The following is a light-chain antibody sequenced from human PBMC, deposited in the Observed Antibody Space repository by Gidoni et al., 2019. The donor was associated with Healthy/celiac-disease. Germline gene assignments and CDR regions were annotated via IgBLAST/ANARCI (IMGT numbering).Light chain of an antibody. Sequence: DIQMTQSPSSLSASVGDRVTITCRASQIISSYLNWYQQKPGKAPKLLIYAASSLQSGVPSRFSGSGSGTDFTLTISSLQPEDFATYYCQQSYSTPLPFGGGTKVELK. J-gene: IGKJ4*01. CDR2: AAS. V-gene: IGKV1-39*01. CDR3: QQSYSTPLP. CDR1: QIISSY.